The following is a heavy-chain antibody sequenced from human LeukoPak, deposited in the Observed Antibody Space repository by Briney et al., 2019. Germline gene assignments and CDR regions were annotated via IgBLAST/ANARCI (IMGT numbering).Heavy chain of an antibody. CDR1: GGSFSGYY. D-gene: IGHD5-12*01. Sequence: PSETLSLTCAVYGGSFSGYYWSWIRQPPGKGLEWIGEINHSGSTNYNPSLKSRVTISVDTSKNQFSLKLSSVTAADTAVYYCASVGYSGYESNWFDPWGQGTLVTVSS. V-gene: IGHV4-34*01. CDR2: INHSGST. J-gene: IGHJ5*02. CDR3: ASVGYSGYESNWFDP.